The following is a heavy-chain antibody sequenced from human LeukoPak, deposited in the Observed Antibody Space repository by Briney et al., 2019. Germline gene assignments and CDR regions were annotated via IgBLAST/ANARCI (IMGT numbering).Heavy chain of an antibody. CDR3: ARSADYYDSSDY. J-gene: IGHJ4*02. V-gene: IGHV4-59*12. CDR1: GGSISSYY. Sequence: KASETLSLTCTVSGGSISSYYWSWIRQPPGKGLEWIGYIYYSGSTNYNPSLKSRVTISVDTSKNQFSLKLSSVTAADTAVYYCARSADYYDSSDYWGQGTLVTVSS. CDR2: IYYSGST. D-gene: IGHD3-22*01.